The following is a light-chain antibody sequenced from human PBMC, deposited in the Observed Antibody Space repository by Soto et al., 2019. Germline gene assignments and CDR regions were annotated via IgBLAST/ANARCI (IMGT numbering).Light chain of an antibody. CDR1: QSVSSN. Sequence: EIVMTQSPATLSVYPGERATLSCRASQSVSSNLAWYQQKRGQGPRLLIYGASTRATGIPARFSGSGSGTEFTLTISSLQSEDFAVYYCHQYNNWPLWTFGQGTTWEIK. J-gene: IGKJ1*01. V-gene: IGKV3-15*01. CDR2: GAS. CDR3: HQYNNWPLWT.